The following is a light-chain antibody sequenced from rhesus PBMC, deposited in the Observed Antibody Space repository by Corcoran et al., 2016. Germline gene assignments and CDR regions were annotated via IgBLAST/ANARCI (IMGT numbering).Light chain of an antibody. J-gene: IGKJ1*01. CDR3: QHGYGTPRT. CDR2: TAS. V-gene: IGKV1-21*01. Sequence: DIQMTQSPSSLSASVGDRVTITCRASQDINRWLAWYQQKPGKAPKLLMYTASSLQSWVPSRFSGSGSGTDYSFTISSLQPEDVATYYCQHGYGTPRTFGQGTKVEIK. CDR1: QDINRW.